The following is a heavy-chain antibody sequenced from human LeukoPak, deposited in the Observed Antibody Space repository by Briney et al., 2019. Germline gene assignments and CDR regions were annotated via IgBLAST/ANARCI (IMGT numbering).Heavy chain of an antibody. CDR3: IRGRVHLDY. V-gene: IGHV3-49*03. J-gene: IGHJ4*02. CDR1: GFTFGDYA. Sequence: GGSKRLSCTASGFTFGDYAMSWIRQAPGKGLEWVGFIRSKAYGGTIEYAASVKGRFTISRDDSKSSAYLQMNSLKTEDTAVYYCIRGRVHLDYWGQGTLVTVSS. CDR2: IRSKAYGGTI.